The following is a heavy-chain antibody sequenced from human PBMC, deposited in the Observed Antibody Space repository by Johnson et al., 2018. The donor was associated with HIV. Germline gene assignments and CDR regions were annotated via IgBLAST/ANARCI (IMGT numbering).Heavy chain of an antibody. CDR1: GFTFNKYW. V-gene: IGHV3-7*01. J-gene: IGHJ3*02. D-gene: IGHD3-22*01. CDR2: IKKDGSER. CDR3: ARDPELDYFDNRAFDI. Sequence: VQLVESGGGLVQPGGSLRLSCAASGFTFNKYWMSWVRQAPGKGLEWVATIKKDGSERYSVALVKGRFTISRDNANNSLSLQMDSLRAEDTAVYYCARDPELDYFDNRAFDIWGQGTMVTVSS.